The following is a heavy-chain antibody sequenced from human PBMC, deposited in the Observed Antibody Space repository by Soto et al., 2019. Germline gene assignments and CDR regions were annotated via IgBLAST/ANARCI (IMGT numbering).Heavy chain of an antibody. V-gene: IGHV4-59*01. D-gene: IGHD2-21*01. Sequence: SETLSLTCTVSGGSISSYYWSWIRQPPGKGLEWIGYIYYSGSTSYNPSLKSRVTISVDTSKNHFSLKLSSVTAADTAVYYCASSHIRRSADYFDYWGQGTLVTVSS. CDR2: IYYSGST. CDR3: ASSHIRRSADYFDY. J-gene: IGHJ4*02. CDR1: GGSISSYY.